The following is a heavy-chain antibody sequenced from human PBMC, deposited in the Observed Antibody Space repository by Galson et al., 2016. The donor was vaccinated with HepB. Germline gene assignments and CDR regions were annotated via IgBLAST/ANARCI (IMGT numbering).Heavy chain of an antibody. Sequence: SVKVSCKASGYTFNIYYMHWVRQAPGQGLEWMGIINPSNDYTSYAQDFQGRVTMTRDTSTSTVYMELSGLRSEDTAVYYCARGFFYGSGTYPCYFDDWGQGTLITVSS. D-gene: IGHD3-10*01. V-gene: IGHV1-46*02. CDR3: ARGFFYGSGTYPCYFDD. J-gene: IGHJ4*02. CDR1: GYTFNIYY. CDR2: INPSNDYT.